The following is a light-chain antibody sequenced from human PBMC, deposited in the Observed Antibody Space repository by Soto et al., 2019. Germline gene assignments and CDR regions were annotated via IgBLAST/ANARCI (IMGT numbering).Light chain of an antibody. CDR2: EVS. J-gene: IGLJ1*01. Sequence: QSVLTQPASVSGSPGQSITISCSGTSSDVGSYNLVSWYQQHPGQAPQLMIYEVSKRPSGLSNRFSGSKSGSTASLTISGVQAEDEADYYCCSYAGSSALCVFGTGTKVTVL. CDR1: SSDVGSYNL. V-gene: IGLV2-23*02. CDR3: CSYAGSSALCV.